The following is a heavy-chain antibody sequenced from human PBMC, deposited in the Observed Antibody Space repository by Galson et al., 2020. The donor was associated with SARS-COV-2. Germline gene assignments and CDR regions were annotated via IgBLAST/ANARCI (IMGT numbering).Heavy chain of an antibody. Sequence: GALRLSCAASGFTFSTYSMNWVRQAPGKGLEWVSFISSSSSYIYYADSVKGRFTISRDNAKNSLYLQMNSLRAEDTAVYYCARAQLRTIFGVVTEALDALDVWGQGTMVTVSS. CDR2: ISSSSSYI. CDR1: GFTFSTYS. V-gene: IGHV3-21*01. J-gene: IGHJ3*01. CDR3: ARAQLRTIFGVVTEALDALDV. D-gene: IGHD3-3*01.